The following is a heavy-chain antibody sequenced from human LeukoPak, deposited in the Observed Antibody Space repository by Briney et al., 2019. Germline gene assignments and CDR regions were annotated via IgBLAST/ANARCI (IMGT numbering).Heavy chain of an antibody. CDR3: ARDNGGSYQGAFDI. Sequence: PGRSLRLSCAASGFTFSSYAMHWVRQAPGKGLEWVAVISYDGSNKYYADSVKGRFTISRDNSKNTPYLQMNSLRAEDTAVYYCARDNGGSYQGAFDIWGQGTMVTVSS. D-gene: IGHD1-26*01. CDR2: ISYDGSNK. V-gene: IGHV3-30-3*01. J-gene: IGHJ3*02. CDR1: GFTFSSYA.